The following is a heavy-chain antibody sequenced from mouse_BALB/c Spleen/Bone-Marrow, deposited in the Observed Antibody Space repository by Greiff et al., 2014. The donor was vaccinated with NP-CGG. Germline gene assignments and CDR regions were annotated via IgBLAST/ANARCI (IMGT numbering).Heavy chain of an antibody. CDR3: ARHERGYPYAMDY. D-gene: IGHD2-2*01. CDR2: IWSDGTT. J-gene: IGHJ4*01. CDR1: GFSLTLYG. V-gene: IGHV2-6-2*01. Sequence: VKLVESGPDLVAPSQSLSITCTVSGFSLTLYGVHWVRQSPGKGLEWLVVIWSDGTTTYNSALKSRLSISKDNSKSQVFLKLNSLQTDDTATYYCARHERGYPYAMDYWGQGTSVTVSS.